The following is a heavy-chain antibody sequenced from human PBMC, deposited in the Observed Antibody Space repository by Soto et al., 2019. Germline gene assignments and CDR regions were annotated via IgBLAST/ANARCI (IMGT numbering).Heavy chain of an antibody. Sequence: QVQLVQSGAEVKKPGASVKVSCKASGYTFTSYAISWVRQAPGQGVEWMGWISAYNGNTNYAHKLQGRVTMTTDTSTRTANMELRSLRSDDTAVYYSARDAPPADYWGPGTLLTV. J-gene: IGHJ4*02. CDR2: ISAYNGNT. V-gene: IGHV1-18*01. CDR3: ARDAPPADY. CDR1: GYTFTSYA.